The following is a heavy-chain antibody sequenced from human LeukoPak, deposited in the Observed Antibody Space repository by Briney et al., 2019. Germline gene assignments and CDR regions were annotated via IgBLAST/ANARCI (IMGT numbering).Heavy chain of an antibody. Sequence: WASVKVSCKASGYTFTGYYMHWVRQAPGQGLEWMGWINPNSGGTNYAQKFQGRVTMTRDTSISTAYMELSRLRSDDTAVYYCARGEVGWPTPQTHYYYYYMDVWGKGTTVTISS. CDR3: ARGEVGWPTPQTHYYYYYMDV. CDR2: INPNSGGT. D-gene: IGHD2-15*01. CDR1: GYTFTGYY. J-gene: IGHJ6*03. V-gene: IGHV1-2*02.